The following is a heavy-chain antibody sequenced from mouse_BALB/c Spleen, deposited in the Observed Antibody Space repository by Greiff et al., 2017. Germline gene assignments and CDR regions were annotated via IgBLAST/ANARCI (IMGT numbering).Heavy chain of an antibody. V-gene: IGHV14-3*02. CDR2: IDPANGNT. CDR3: ASYYGYGEAMDY. J-gene: IGHJ4*01. Sequence: VQLKQSGAELVKPGASVKLSCTASGFNIKDTYMHWVKQRPEQGLEWIGRIDPANGNTKYDPKFQGKATITADTSSNTAYLQLSSLTSEDTAVYYCASYYGYGEAMDYWGQGTSVTVSS. CDR1: GFNIKDTY. D-gene: IGHD2-2*01.